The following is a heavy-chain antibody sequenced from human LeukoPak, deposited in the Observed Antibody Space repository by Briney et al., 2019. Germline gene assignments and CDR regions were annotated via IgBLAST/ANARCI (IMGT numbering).Heavy chain of an antibody. J-gene: IGHJ4*02. CDR1: GGSISSNNW. Sequence: SGTLSLTCAVSGGSISSNNWWSWVRQPPGKGPEWIGEIYHSGSTNYNPSLKSRVTISLDKSKNQFSLKLSSVTAADTAVYYCANCIAAAGTEFDNWGQGTLVTVSS. CDR2: IYHSGST. D-gene: IGHD6-13*01. V-gene: IGHV4-4*02. CDR3: ANCIAAAGTEFDN.